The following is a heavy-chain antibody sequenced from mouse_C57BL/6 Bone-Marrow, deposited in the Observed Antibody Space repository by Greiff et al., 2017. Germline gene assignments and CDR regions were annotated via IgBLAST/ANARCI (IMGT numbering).Heavy chain of an antibody. D-gene: IGHD1-1*02. CDR1: GYSFTDYY. Sequence: VQLQQSGPELVKPGASVKISCKASGYSFTDYYMNWVKQSNGKSLEWIGVINPNYGTTSYNQKFKGKGKLTVDQSSSTAYMQLNSMTSEDSAVYYCAREGDYAWFTYWGQGALVTVSA. V-gene: IGHV1-39*01. J-gene: IGHJ3*01. CDR3: AREGDYAWFTY. CDR2: INPNYGTT.